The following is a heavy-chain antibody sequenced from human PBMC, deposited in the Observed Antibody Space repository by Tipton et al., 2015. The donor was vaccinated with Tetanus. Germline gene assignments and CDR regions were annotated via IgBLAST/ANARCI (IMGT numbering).Heavy chain of an antibody. V-gene: IGHV4-39*01. Sequence: TLSLTCTVSGGSLNSGTFYWDWIRQPPGKGLEWIGNTYYNGNALENPSLKGRVTLSLDKTKNQFSLKLTSVTAADTAVYFCARSADNWFDPWGQGTLVTVSS. CDR3: ARSADNWFDP. CDR1: GGSLNSGTFY. J-gene: IGHJ5*02. CDR2: TYYNGNA.